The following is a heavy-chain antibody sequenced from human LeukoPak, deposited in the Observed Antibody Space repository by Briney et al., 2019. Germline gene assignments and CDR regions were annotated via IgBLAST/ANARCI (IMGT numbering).Heavy chain of an antibody. Sequence: PSETLSLTCAVSGGSFSGYYWSWIRQSPEGGLEWIGEINDLGNTNYNPSLRRRVTISVDTSKNQFSLKLGSVTAADTAVYYCARRTIPFEYWGRGTLVTVSS. CDR3: ARRTIPFEY. J-gene: IGHJ4*02. V-gene: IGHV4-34*01. CDR1: GGSFSGYY. D-gene: IGHD2-21*01. CDR2: INDLGNT.